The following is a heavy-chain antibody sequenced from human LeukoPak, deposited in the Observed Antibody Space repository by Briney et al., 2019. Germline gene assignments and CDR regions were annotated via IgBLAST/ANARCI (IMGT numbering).Heavy chain of an antibody. Sequence: GGSLRLSCAASGFTFSGSAMHWVRQASGKGLEWVGRIRSKANSYATAYAASVKGRFTISRDDSKNSAYLQMNSLKTEDTAVYYCTSLSLVGATYYFDYWGQGTLVTVSS. CDR3: TSLSLVGATYYFDY. CDR1: GFTFSGSA. D-gene: IGHD1-26*01. V-gene: IGHV3-73*01. CDR2: IRSKANSYAT. J-gene: IGHJ4*02.